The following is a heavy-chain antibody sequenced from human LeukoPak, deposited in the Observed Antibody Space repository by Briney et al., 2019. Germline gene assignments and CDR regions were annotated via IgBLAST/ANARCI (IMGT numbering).Heavy chain of an antibody. Sequence: QPGGSLRLSCAASGFTFSTYSMIWVRQAPGKGLEWVSYISSRSSTIYYADSVKGRFTISRDDAKNSLYLQMNSLRAEDTAVYYCARDPGDAFDIWGQGTTVTVSS. CDR3: ARDPGDAFDI. CDR2: ISSRSSTI. V-gene: IGHV3-48*04. J-gene: IGHJ3*02. CDR1: GFTFSTYS.